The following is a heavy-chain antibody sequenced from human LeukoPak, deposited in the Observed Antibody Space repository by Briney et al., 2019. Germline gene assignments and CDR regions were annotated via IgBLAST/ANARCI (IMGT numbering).Heavy chain of an antibody. CDR1: GFTFSSYW. D-gene: IGHD4-17*01. CDR2: IKQDGSEK. V-gene: IGHV3-7*01. Sequence: PGGSLRLSCAASGFTFSSYWMSWVRQAPGKGLEWVANIKQDGSEKYYVDSVKGRFTISRGNTKNSLYLQMNSLRAEDTAVYYCARVPLYMTTVTAYFDYWGQGTLVTVSS. J-gene: IGHJ4*02. CDR3: ARVPLYMTTVTAYFDY.